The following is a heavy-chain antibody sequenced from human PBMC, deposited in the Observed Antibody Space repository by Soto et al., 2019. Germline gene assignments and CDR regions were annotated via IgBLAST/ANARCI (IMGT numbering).Heavy chain of an antibody. J-gene: IGHJ4*02. CDR3: AKDRITMIVVVRGYYFDY. Sequence: PVGSLRVSCSASLFTFSSYGMDWVLHGPFKWLEWVSAISCNGGSTYYADSVKGRFTISRDNSKNTLYLQMNSLRAEDTAVYYCAKDRITMIVVVRGYYFDYWGQGTLVTVSS. CDR1: LFTFSSYG. V-gene: IGHV3-23*01. CDR2: ISCNGGST. D-gene: IGHD3-22*01.